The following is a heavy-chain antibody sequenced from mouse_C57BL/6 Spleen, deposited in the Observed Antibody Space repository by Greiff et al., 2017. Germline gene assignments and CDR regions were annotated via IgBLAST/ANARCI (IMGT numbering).Heavy chain of an antibody. J-gene: IGHJ2*01. CDR1: GYAFSSSW. V-gene: IGHV1-82*01. Sequence: VQLQQSGPELVKPGASVKISCKASGYAFSSSWMTWVKQRPGKGLEWLGRMYPVDGDTNYNGKFKGKATLTADKSSSTAYMQLSSLTSEDSAVYFCARMEYDYGDYGGQGTTLTVSS. CDR2: MYPVDGDT. CDR3: ARMEYDYGDY. D-gene: IGHD2-4*01.